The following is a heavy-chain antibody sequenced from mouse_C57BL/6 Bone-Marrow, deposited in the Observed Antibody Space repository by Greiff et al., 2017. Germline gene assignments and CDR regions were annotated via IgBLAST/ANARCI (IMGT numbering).Heavy chain of an antibody. CDR3: ARGQGDLDY. CDR2: ISDGGSYT. V-gene: IGHV5-4*03. Sequence: EVKLVESGGGLVKPGGSLKLSCAASGFTFSSYAMSWVRQTPEKRLEWVATISDGGSYTYYPDNVKGRFTISRDNAKNNLYLQMSHLKSEDTAMYYCARGQGDLDYWGQGTTLTVSS. CDR1: GFTFSSYA. D-gene: IGHD3-3*01. J-gene: IGHJ2*01.